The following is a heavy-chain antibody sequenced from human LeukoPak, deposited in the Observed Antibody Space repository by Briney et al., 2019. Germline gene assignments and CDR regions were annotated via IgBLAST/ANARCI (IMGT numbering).Heavy chain of an antibody. CDR3: AKGGYCSTTSCHLLPYDY. CDR1: GIIFSNSA. D-gene: IGHD2-2*01. J-gene: IGHJ4*02. Sequence: GGSLRLSCVPSGIIFSNSALNWVRQAPGKGLEWVSTITKSGDQTHYADSVKGRFTISRDNSKNTLHLQMNSLRVEDTAVYYCAKGGYCSTTSCHLLPYDYWGQGTLVTVSS. CDR2: ITKSGDQT. V-gene: IGHV3-23*01.